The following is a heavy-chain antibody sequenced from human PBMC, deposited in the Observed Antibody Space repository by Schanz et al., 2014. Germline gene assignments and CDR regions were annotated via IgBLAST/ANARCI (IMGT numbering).Heavy chain of an antibody. D-gene: IGHD2-2*01. CDR1: GFTFSSYG. J-gene: IGHJ3*02. CDR2: INQDGTLK. CDR3: ARAGFYDPGPASCCFDI. Sequence: VQLVESGGGVVQPGRSLRLSCATSGFTFSSYGMHWVRQAPGKGLEWVANINQDGTLKFFVDSLKGRFTISRDNALKSLYLQMNSLRVEDTGVYYCARAGFYDPGPASCCFDIWGQGTMVTVSS. V-gene: IGHV3-7*01.